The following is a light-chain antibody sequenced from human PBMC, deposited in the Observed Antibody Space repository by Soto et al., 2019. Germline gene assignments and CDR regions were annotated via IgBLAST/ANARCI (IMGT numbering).Light chain of an antibody. V-gene: IGKV1-39*01. CDR3: QHYSSTLRIVT. CDR1: QDIRKN. CDR2: AAS. Sequence: DIQMTQSPSSLSASVGDRFAVTLLAIQDIRKNLNWYQQRPGKAPNLLIYAASSLQNGVPSRFSGSGSGTDFSLTINGLQPEDFATYYCQHYSSTLRIVTFGPGTKVDIK. J-gene: IGKJ3*01.